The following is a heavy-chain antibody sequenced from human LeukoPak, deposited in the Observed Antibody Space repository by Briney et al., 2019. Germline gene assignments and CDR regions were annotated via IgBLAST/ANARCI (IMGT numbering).Heavy chain of an antibody. V-gene: IGHV3-23*01. J-gene: IGHJ4*02. D-gene: IGHD3-10*01. CDR2: ISGSGGST. CDR1: GFTFSSYA. Sequence: GGSLRLSCAASGFTFSSYAMSWVRQAPGKGLEWVSAISGSGGSTYYADSVNGRFTISRDNSKNALYLQMNSLRAEDTAVYYCAKDQVIYYGSGSYLYWGQGTLVTVSS. CDR3: AKDQVIYYGSGSYLY.